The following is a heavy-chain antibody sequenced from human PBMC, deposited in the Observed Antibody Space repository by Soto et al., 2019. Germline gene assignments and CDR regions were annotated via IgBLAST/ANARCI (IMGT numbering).Heavy chain of an antibody. CDR3: AFITMVRGPNWFDP. V-gene: IGHV3-48*01. J-gene: IGHJ5*02. CDR2: ISSSSSTI. CDR1: GFTFSSYS. Sequence: GGSLRLSCAASGFTFSSYSMNWVRQAPGKGLEWVSYISSSSSTIYYADSVKGRFTISRDNAKNSLYLQMNSLRAEDTAVYYCAFITMVRGPNWFDPWGQGTLVTVSS. D-gene: IGHD3-10*01.